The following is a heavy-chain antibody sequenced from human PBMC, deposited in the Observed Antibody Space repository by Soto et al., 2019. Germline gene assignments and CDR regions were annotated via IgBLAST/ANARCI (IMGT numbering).Heavy chain of an antibody. D-gene: IGHD2-8*02. J-gene: IGHJ5*02. CDR1: GGSISTYY. V-gene: IGHV4-59*01. CDR3: ARGGGFRNSDGTGLSTERLAH. CDR2: VYPLGDT. Sequence: QVQLRESGPGLVKPSETLSLTCTVSGGSISTYYWSWIRQPPGKGLEWLGYVYPLGDTEYNPSLKGRATLSVDTSKNQYSPKMGSVTAADTAFYFCARGGGFRNSDGTGLSTERLAHWGQGSLVTVSS.